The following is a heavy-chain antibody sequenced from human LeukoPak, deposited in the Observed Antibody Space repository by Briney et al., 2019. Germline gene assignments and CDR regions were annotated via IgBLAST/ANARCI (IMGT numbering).Heavy chain of an antibody. V-gene: IGHV4-34*01. CDR2: INHSGST. Sequence: PSETLSLTCSVYRGSLSGYYWSWIRQPPGKGLEWIGEINHSGSTNYNPSLKSRVTISVDTSKNQFSLKLSSVTAADTAVYYCASPLIAARVPYYYYMDVWGKGATVTVSS. CDR3: ASPLIAARVPYYYYMDV. CDR1: RGSLSGYY. J-gene: IGHJ6*03. D-gene: IGHD6-13*01.